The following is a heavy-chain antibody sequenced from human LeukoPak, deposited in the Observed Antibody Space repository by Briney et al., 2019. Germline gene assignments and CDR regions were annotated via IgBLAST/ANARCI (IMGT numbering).Heavy chain of an antibody. J-gene: IGHJ5*02. Sequence: SVKVSCKASGGTFSSYAISWVRQAPGQGLEWMGGIIPIFGTANYAQKFQGRVTITTDESTSTAYMELSSLRSEDTAVYYCARGTVVSRYCSSTSCYAWFDPWGQGTLVTVCS. CDR1: GGTFSSYA. D-gene: IGHD2-2*01. CDR2: IIPIFGTA. V-gene: IGHV1-69*05. CDR3: ARGTVVSRYCSSTSCYAWFDP.